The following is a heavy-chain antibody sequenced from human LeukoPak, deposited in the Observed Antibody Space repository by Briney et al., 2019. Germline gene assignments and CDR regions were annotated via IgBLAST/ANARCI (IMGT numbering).Heavy chain of an antibody. Sequence: GGSLRLSCAASHFTFTNRWMNWVRQAPGKGLEWVGRIASNTDGGTTDYAAPVKGRFTISRDDSRNALYLQMNSLKTEDTALYYCTTRTTTTIYWGQGTLVTVSS. V-gene: IGHV3-15*07. CDR1: HFTFTNRW. J-gene: IGHJ4*02. CDR2: IASNTDGGTT. D-gene: IGHD1-7*01. CDR3: TTRTTTTIY.